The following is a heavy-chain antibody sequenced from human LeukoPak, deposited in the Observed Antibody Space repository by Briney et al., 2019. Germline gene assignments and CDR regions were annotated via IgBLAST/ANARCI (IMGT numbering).Heavy chain of an antibody. CDR1: GLIASSND. J-gene: IGHJ4*02. Sequence: GGSLRLSCAATGLIASSNDMSWVRRAPGKGLEWVSMIHIDGSTYYTESVKGRFTISRDNSKNTMFLQMNSRRAEDTAVYYCARDLAYWGQGSLVTVCS. CDR2: IHIDGST. CDR3: ARDLAY. V-gene: IGHV3-66*01.